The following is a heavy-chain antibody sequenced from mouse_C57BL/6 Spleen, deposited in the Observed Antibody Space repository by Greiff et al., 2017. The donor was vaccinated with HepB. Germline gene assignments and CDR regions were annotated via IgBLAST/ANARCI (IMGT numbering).Heavy chain of an antibody. Sequence: EVQLQQSGTVLARPGASVKMSCKTSGYTFTSYWMHWVKQRPGQGLEWIGAIYPGNSDTSYNQKFKGKAKLTAVTSASTAYMELSSLTNEDSAVYYCTKGTTVGYFDYWGQGTTLTVSS. D-gene: IGHD1-1*01. CDR1: GYTFTSYW. CDR2: IYPGNSDT. CDR3: TKGTTVGYFDY. V-gene: IGHV1-5*01. J-gene: IGHJ2*01.